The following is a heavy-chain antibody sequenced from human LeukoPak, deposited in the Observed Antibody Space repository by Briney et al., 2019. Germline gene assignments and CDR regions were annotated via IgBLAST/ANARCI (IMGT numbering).Heavy chain of an antibody. D-gene: IGHD2-21*02. J-gene: IGHJ5*02. V-gene: IGHV4-39*01. CDR2: IYYSGST. Sequence: SETLSLTCSVSGGSISSSPYYWGWIRQPPGKGLEWIGTIYYSGSTYYNPSLKSRVTISVETSKNQFSLKLSSVTASDTSVYYCARQLDCYSGLCWFDTWGQGTLATVSS. CDR1: GGSISSSPYY. CDR3: ARQLDCYSGLCWFDT.